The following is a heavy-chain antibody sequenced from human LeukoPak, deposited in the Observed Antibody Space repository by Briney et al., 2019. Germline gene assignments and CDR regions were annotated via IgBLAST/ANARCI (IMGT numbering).Heavy chain of an antibody. V-gene: IGHV3-23*01. Sequence: GGTLRLSCAASGFTFSRYFLAWVRQAPGKGLEWVASIFAGSGTTHYADSVKGRFTISRDNSQNTLYIQMESLRVEDTAVYYCVKAQRGFDDFWSGYDYWGQGSLVTVSS. D-gene: IGHD3-3*01. CDR1: GFTFSRYF. J-gene: IGHJ4*02. CDR3: VKAQRGFDDFWSGYDY. CDR2: IFAGSGTT.